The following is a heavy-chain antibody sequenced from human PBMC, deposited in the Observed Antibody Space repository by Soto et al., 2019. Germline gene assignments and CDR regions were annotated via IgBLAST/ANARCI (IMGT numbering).Heavy chain of an antibody. Sequence: GASGKGSLEACGFTLTSYGINWGRQAPGQGLEWMGWISAYNGNTNYAQKLQGRVTMTTDTSTSTAYMELRSLRSDDTAVYYCAREDHYYGMDVWGQGTTVTVSS. CDR1: GFTLTSYG. V-gene: IGHV1-18*01. J-gene: IGHJ6*02. CDR2: ISAYNGNT. CDR3: AREDHYYGMDV.